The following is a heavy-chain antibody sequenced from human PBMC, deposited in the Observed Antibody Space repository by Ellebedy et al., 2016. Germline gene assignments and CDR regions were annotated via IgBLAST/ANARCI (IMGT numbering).Heavy chain of an antibody. D-gene: IGHD2-15*01. J-gene: IGHJ4*02. CDR1: GYTFANYY. V-gene: IGHV1-46*01. CDR3: ARIPGYCSGGSCPLDY. Sequence: ASVKVSXXASGYTFANYYIHWVRQAPEQGLEWVGIISPSGGSASYAQKFRGRVTMTRDTSTTTVYMELSSLRSEDTAVYYCARIPGYCSGGSCPLDYWGQGTLVTVSS. CDR2: ISPSGGSA.